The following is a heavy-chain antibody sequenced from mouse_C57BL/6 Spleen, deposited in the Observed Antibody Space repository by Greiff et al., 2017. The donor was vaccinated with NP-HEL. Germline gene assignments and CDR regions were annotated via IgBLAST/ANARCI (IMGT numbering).Heavy chain of an antibody. CDR2: ISYDGSN. D-gene: IGHD2-4*01. V-gene: IGHV3-6*01. CDR1: GYSITSGYY. J-gene: IGHJ2*01. Sequence: EVQLQESGPGLVKPSQSLSLTCSVTGYSITSGYYWNWIRQFPGNKLEWMGYISYDGSNNYNPSLKNRISITRDTSKNQFFLKLNSVTTEDTATYYCARSFYYDYDFDYWGQGTTLTVSS. CDR3: ARSFYYDYDFDY.